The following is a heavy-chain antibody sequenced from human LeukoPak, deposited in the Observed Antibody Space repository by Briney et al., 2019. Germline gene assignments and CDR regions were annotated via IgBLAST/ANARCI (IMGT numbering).Heavy chain of an antibody. J-gene: IGHJ5*02. CDR1: GGSISSYY. D-gene: IGHD3-22*01. CDR3: ARGMIVVVTKSNWFDP. Sequence: PSETLSLTCTVSGGSISSYYWSWIRQPPGKGLEWIGYIYYSGSTNYNPSLKSRVTISVDTSKNQFSLKLSSVTAADTAVYYCARGMIVVVTKSNWFDPWGQGTLVTVSS. V-gene: IGHV4-59*12. CDR2: IYYSGST.